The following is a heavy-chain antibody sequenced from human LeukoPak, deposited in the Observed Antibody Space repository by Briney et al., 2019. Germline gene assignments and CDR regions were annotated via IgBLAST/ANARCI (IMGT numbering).Heavy chain of an antibody. D-gene: IGHD1-26*01. J-gene: IGHJ3*02. CDR1: GGSISSYH. Sequence: SETLSLTCTVSGGSISSYHWSWIRQPPGKGLEWIGYIYYDGSTDFNPSLKSRVTISVDTSKNKFSLKLSSVTAADTAVYYCARDFIVGAEGAAFDIWGQGTMVTVSS. V-gene: IGHV4-59*12. CDR2: IYYDGST. CDR3: ARDFIVGAEGAAFDI.